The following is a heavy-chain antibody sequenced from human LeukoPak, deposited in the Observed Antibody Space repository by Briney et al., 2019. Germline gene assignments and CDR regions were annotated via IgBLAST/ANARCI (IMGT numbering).Heavy chain of an antibody. J-gene: IGHJ4*02. CDR1: GFSFSSYG. V-gene: IGHV3-23*01. D-gene: IGHD3-10*01. Sequence: GGSLRLACAASGFSFSSYGMSWVRQAPEKGLEWVSGITYSGGSKYYADSVKGRFTISRDNSKNTLYLQMNSLKTEDTAVYYCTTDRFRYYGSGSYYNEEDYWGQGTLVTVSS. CDR2: ITYSGGSK. CDR3: TTDRFRYYGSGSYYNEEDY.